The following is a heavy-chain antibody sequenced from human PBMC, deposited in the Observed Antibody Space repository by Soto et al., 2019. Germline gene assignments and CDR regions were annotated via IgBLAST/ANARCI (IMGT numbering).Heavy chain of an antibody. CDR1: GDSFNDYY. Sequence: ASVKVSCKTSGDSFNDYYIHWVRQAPGQGLEWMGWINPNGGATRYAQKFQGRVTVTRDTSIRTVYMELSSLRSDDTAVYYCARESGGATATLDYYYFYMDVWGKGTTVTVSS. CDR2: INPNGGAT. J-gene: IGHJ6*03. D-gene: IGHD5-12*01. V-gene: IGHV1-2*02. CDR3: ARESGGATATLDYYYFYMDV.